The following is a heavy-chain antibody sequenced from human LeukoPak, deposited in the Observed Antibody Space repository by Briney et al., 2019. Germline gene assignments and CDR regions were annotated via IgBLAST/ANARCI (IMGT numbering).Heavy chain of an antibody. CDR2: TNPNSGGT. Sequence: ASVKVSCKASGYTFTGYYMHWVRQAPGQGLEWMGWTNPNSGGTNYAQKFQGRVTMTRDTSISTAYMELSRLRSDDTAVYYCAYTAALNWFDPWDQGTLVTVSS. V-gene: IGHV1-2*02. CDR1: GYTFTGYY. D-gene: IGHD5-18*01. J-gene: IGHJ5*02. CDR3: AYTAALNWFDP.